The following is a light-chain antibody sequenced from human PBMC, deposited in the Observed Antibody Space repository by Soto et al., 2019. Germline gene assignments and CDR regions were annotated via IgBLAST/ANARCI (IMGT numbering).Light chain of an antibody. CDR3: CLYTSISTFV. V-gene: IGLV2-18*01. J-gene: IGLJ1*01. Sequence: QSALTQPPSVSGSPGQSVTISCTGTSSDVGSYNRVSWYQQSPGTAPKLMIYEVSNRPSGVSDRFSGSKSGNTASLTISGRQAEDADDYYCCLYTSISTFVFGTGPKLTVL. CDR2: EVS. CDR1: SSDVGSYNR.